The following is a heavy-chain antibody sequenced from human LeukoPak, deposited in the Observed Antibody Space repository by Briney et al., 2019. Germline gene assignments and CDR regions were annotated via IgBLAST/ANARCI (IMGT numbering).Heavy chain of an antibody. Sequence: PGRSLRLSCAASGFTFSSYGMHWVRQAPGKGLEWVAVISYDGSNKYYADSVKGRSTISRDNSKNTPYLQMNSLRAEDTAVYYCAKDRWELLLMDYWGQGTLVTVSS. J-gene: IGHJ4*02. CDR3: AKDRWELLLMDY. CDR2: ISYDGSNK. V-gene: IGHV3-30*18. CDR1: GFTFSSYG. D-gene: IGHD1-26*01.